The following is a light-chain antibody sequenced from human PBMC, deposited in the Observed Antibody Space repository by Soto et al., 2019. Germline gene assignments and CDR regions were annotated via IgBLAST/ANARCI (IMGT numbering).Light chain of an antibody. CDR2: GAS. J-gene: IGKJ5*01. CDR1: PSVDSTY. CDR3: QQYDNWPPT. V-gene: IGKV3-20*01. Sequence: EIVLTQSPGTPSLSSGERATLSCRASPSVDSTYLTWYQQKPGQAPRLLIFGASSRATGIPARFSGSGSGTDFTLTINSLHSEDFVVYYCQQYDNWPPTFGQGTRLEIK.